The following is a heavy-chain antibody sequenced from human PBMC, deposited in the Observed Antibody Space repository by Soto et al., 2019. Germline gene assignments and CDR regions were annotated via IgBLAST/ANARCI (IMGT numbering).Heavy chain of an antibody. CDR3: AHSVDKVIQHAFDF. Sequence: QITLTESGPTLVKPAQPLTLTCTFSGFSLTSPGEAVAWIRQSPGKALEWLALIYWDDDRRYSPSLRNRRSIAMDTSKNQVFLTLTNVIPVDTGTYFCAHSVDKVIQHAFDFWGQGTKVNVSS. CDR2: IYWDDDR. CDR1: GFSLTSPGEA. V-gene: IGHV2-5*02. J-gene: IGHJ3*01.